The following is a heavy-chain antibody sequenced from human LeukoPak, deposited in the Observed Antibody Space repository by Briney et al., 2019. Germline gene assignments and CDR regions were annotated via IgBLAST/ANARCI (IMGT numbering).Heavy chain of an antibody. CDR1: GGSISSGGYY. J-gene: IGHJ4*02. V-gene: IGHV4-30-2*01. CDR3: ARATPIDY. Sequence: SETLSLTCTVSGGSISSGGYYWSWIRQPPGKGLEWIGYIYHSGSTYYNPSLKSRVTISVDRSKNQFSPKLSSVTAADTAVYYCARATPIDYWGQGTLVTVSS. D-gene: IGHD4-11*01. CDR2: IYHSGST.